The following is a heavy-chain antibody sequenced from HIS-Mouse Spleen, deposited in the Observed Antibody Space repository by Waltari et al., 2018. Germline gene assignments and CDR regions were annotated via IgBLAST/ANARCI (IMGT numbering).Heavy chain of an antibody. CDR2: INHSGST. CDR1: GGSFRGYY. V-gene: IGHV4-34*01. Sequence: QVQLQQWGAGLLTPSETLSLTFAVYGGSFRGYYWSLIRQPPGKGLEWLGEINHSGSTNYNPSLKSRVTISVDTSKNQFSLKLSSVTAADTAVYYCARALIAAFDYWGQGTLVTVSS. CDR3: ARALIAAFDY. D-gene: IGHD6-13*01. J-gene: IGHJ4*02.